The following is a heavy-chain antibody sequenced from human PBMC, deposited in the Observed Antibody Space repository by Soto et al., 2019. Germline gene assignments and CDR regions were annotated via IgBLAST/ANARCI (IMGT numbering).Heavy chain of an antibody. V-gene: IGHV3-74*01. CDR3: VRDSFNDTTYNGMYT. CDR1: GFTFSSNW. D-gene: IGHD1-26*01. Sequence: PGWSLRLSCAASGFTFSSNWTHWVRQAPGKGLVWVSRINRDGSSASYADSVKGRFTISRDNAKSTLYLQMNSLRAEDTAVYFCVRDSFNDTTYNGMYTLCQQNTVTISS. J-gene: IGHJ6*02. CDR2: INRDGSSA.